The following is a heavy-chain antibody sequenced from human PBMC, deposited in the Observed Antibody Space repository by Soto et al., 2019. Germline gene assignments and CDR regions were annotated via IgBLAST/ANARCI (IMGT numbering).Heavy chain of an antibody. Sequence: SETLSLTCTVSGGSISSGGYYWSWIRQHPGKGLEWIGYIYYSGSTYYNPSLKSRVTISVDTSKNQFSLKLSSVTAADTAVYYCARAGGDYQYFDYWGQGTLVTVSS. CDR3: ARAGGDYQYFDY. V-gene: IGHV4-31*03. CDR1: GGSISSGGYY. J-gene: IGHJ4*02. CDR2: IYYSGST. D-gene: IGHD4-17*01.